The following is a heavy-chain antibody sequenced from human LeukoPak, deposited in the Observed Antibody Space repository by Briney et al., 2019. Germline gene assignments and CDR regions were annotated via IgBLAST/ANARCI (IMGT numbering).Heavy chain of an antibody. D-gene: IGHD2-2*01. V-gene: IGHV1-2*02. Sequence: ASVKVSCKASGYIFTGYYMHWVRQAPGQGLERMGWINPNSGGTNYAQKCQGRVTMTRDTSISTAYMELSRLRSDDTAVYYCASGILYCSSTSCYDYWGQGTLVPVSS. CDR1: GYIFTGYY. CDR3: ASGILYCSSTSCYDY. CDR2: INPNSGGT. J-gene: IGHJ4*02.